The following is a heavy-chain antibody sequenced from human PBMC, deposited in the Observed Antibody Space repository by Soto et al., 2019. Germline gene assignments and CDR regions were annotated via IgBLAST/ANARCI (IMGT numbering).Heavy chain of an antibody. Sequence: GGSLRLSCAASGFTVSSKYMSWVRQAPGKGLEWVSVIYSGGTTFYADSAKGRFTISRDTSKNTLYLQMNSLRAEDTAVYYCANFYYDSSGYTTRAFDIWGQGTMVTVSS. D-gene: IGHD3-22*01. J-gene: IGHJ3*02. CDR1: GFTVSSKY. CDR2: IYSGGTT. CDR3: ANFYYDSSGYTTRAFDI. V-gene: IGHV3-53*01.